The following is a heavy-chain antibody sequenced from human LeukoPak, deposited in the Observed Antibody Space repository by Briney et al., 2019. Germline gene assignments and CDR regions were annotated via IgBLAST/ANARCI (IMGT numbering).Heavy chain of an antibody. D-gene: IGHD1-26*01. J-gene: IGHJ4*02. CDR1: GLTFSNYS. CDR2: ISGSSSYI. V-gene: IGHV3-21*01. Sequence: GGSLRLSCTASGLTFSNYSLNWVRQAPGKGLEWVSFISGSSSYIYYADSVKGRFTISRDNAKNSVCLQMNSLRDEDTALYYCARVLSRGGSSRGLAYWGQGTLVTVSS. CDR3: ARVLSRGGSSRGLAY.